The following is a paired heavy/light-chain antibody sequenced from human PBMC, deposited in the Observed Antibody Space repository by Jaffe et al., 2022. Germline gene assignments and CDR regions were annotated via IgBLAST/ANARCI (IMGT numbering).Light chain of an antibody. J-gene: IGKJ1*01. CDR2: AAS. CDR3: QQYYSTPPWT. Sequence: DIQMTQSPSSLSASVGDRVTITCRASQGISNSLAWYQQKPGKAPKLLLYAASRLESGVPSRFSGSGSGTDYTLTISSLQPEDFATYYCQQYYSTPPWTFGQGTKVEIK. CDR1: QGISNS. V-gene: IGKV1-NL1*01.
Heavy chain of an antibody. D-gene: IGHD6-19*01. Sequence: EVQLVESGEGLVQPGGSLRLSCAASGFTFSSYAMHWVRQAPGKGLEYVSAISSNGGSTYYADSVKGRFTISRDNSKNTLYLQMGSLRAEDMAVYYCARGGPSSGWYGSFGYFDYWGQGTLVTVSS. J-gene: IGHJ4*02. CDR1: GFTFSSYA. CDR3: ARGGPSSGWYGSFGYFDY. V-gene: IGHV3-64*02. CDR2: ISSNGGST.